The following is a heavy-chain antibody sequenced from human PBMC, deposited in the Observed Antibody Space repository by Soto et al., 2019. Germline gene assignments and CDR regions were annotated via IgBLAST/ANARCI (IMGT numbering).Heavy chain of an antibody. CDR2: VYPGDSDT. Sequence: PGESLKISCKGSGYSFSSCWIGWVRQMPGEGLEWMGFVYPGDSDTRYSPSFQGHVTISVDKSISTAYLQWSSLRASDTAMYYCARQPDYNILTGYLYYFDYWGQGTLVTVSS. D-gene: IGHD3-9*01. V-gene: IGHV5-51*01. CDR3: ARQPDYNILTGYLYYFDY. J-gene: IGHJ4*02. CDR1: GYSFSSCW.